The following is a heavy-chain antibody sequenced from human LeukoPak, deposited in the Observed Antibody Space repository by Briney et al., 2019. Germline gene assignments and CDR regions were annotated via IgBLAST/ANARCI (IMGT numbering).Heavy chain of an antibody. V-gene: IGHV4-4*07. J-gene: IGHJ6*04. CDR1: GASIRSYF. Sequence: SETLSLTCNVSGASIRSYFWNWVRQHVGKGLEWIGRVYVSGTTNYNPSLKSRVTMSVDTSKNQFSLKLKSVTAADTAVYYCARDAGGSLTRYMNAWGKGTTVTVSS. CDR2: VYVSGTT. D-gene: IGHD1-1*01. CDR3: ARDAGGSLTRYMNA.